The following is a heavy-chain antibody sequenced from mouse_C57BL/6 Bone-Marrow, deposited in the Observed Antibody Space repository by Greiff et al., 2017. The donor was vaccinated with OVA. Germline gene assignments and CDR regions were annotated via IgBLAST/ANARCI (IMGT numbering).Heavy chain of an antibody. J-gene: IGHJ2*01. CDR1: GYTFTSYW. Sequence: QVQLQQPGAELVKPGASVKLSCKASGYTFTSYWMQWVKQRPGQGLEWIGEIDPSDSYTNYNHKFKGKATLTVDTSYNTAYLHLSSLTSEDSAVYYCASGSNFGYWGQGTTLTVSS. CDR2: IDPSDSYT. V-gene: IGHV1-50*01. D-gene: IGHD4-1*01. CDR3: ASGSNFGY.